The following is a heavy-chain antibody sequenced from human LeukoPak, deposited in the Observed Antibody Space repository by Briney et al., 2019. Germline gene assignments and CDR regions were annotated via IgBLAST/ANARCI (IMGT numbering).Heavy chain of an antibody. J-gene: IGHJ6*03. CDR1: GFTFSSNS. D-gene: IGHD2-15*01. CDR3: ARGYCSGGGCYSYYYYYYVDV. Sequence: GGSLRLSCAASGFTFSSNSMNWVRQAPGKGLEWVSSISSSSSDIYYADSVKGRFTISRDNAKNSLCLQMNSLRVEDTAVYYCARGYCSGGGCYSYYYYYYVDVWGRGTTVTVSS. CDR2: ISSSSSDI. V-gene: IGHV3-21*01.